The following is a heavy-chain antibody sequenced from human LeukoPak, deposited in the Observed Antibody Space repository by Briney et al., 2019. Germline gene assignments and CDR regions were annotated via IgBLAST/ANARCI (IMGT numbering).Heavy chain of an antibody. CDR1: AYTFTNHY. CDR2: INPSGGNT. Sequence: GSVKVSCKTSAYTFTNHYIHWVRQAPGQGLEWMGLINPSGGNTNYAQNFQGRVTMTRGTSTSTVYMELSSLRFEDTAVYYCARVRDGYNDAYDIWGQGTMVVVPS. V-gene: IGHV1-46*01. D-gene: IGHD5-24*01. CDR3: ARVRDGYNDAYDI. J-gene: IGHJ3*02.